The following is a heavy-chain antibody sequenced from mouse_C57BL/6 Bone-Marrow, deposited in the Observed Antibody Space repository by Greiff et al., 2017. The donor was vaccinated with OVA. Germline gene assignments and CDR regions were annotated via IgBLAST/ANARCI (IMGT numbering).Heavy chain of an antibody. J-gene: IGHJ3*01. CDR2: ISSGGSYT. CDR1: GFTFSSYG. V-gene: IGHV5-6*01. Sequence: EVKLVESGGDLVKPGGSLKLSCAASGFTFSSYGMSWVRQTPDKRLEWVATISSGGSYTYYPDSVKGRFTISRDNAKNTLYLPMSSLKSEDTAMYYCARKRTAWFAYWGQGTLVTVSA. CDR3: ARKRTAWFAY.